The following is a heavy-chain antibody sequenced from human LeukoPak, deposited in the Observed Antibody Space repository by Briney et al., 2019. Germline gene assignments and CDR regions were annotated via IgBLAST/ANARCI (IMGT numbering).Heavy chain of an antibody. CDR1: GGSIGSGDYY. CDR2: IYHSGST. V-gene: IGHV4-30-2*01. J-gene: IGHJ3*01. D-gene: IGHD3-3*01. CDR3: ASSPPSLRFWNLLS. Sequence: PSQTLSLTCTVSGGSIGSGDYYWSWIRQPPGKGLEWIGYIYHSGSTYYNPSLKSRVTISVDRSKNQFSLKLSSVTAADTAVYYCASSPPSLRFWNLLSWGQGTMVTVSS.